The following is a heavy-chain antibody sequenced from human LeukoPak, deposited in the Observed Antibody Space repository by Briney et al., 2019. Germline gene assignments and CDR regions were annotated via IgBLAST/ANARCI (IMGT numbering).Heavy chain of an antibody. CDR3: ARHRTIAAAGIGTYY. CDR1: GGSFSGYY. V-gene: IGHV4-34*01. CDR2: IYYSGST. Sequence: SETLSLTCAVYGGSFSGYYWSWIRQPPGKGLEWIGSIYYSGSTYYNPSLKSRVTISVDTSKNQFSLKLSSVTAADTAVYYCARHRTIAAAGIGTYYWGQGTLVTVSS. D-gene: IGHD6-13*01. J-gene: IGHJ4*02.